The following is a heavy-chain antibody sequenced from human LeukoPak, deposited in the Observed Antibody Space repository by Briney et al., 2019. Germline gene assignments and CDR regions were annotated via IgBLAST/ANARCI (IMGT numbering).Heavy chain of an antibody. CDR2: INRDGSTT. Sequence: GGSLRLSCAASESTFSKLWMHWVRQAPGKGLVWVSGINRDGSTTTYADSVKGRFTVSRDNAKNTLYLQMNSLRAEDTAVYYCARGNYYGMDVWGQGTTVTVSS. CDR1: ESTFSKLW. D-gene: IGHD2/OR15-2a*01. J-gene: IGHJ6*02. CDR3: ARGNYYGMDV. V-gene: IGHV3-74*03.